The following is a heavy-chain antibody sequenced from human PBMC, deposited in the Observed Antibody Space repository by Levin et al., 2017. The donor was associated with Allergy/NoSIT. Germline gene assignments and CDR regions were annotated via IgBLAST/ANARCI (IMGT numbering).Heavy chain of an antibody. J-gene: IGHJ4*02. CDR2: IFHSGNT. D-gene: IGHD1-1*01. CDR3: ATHRPSSGTLYYFDF. V-gene: IGHV4-39*01. Sequence: SETLSLTCAVSGASISSSHFYWGWIRQPPGKGPEWIGSIFHSGNTYYNPSLKSRVTISVDTSKNQFSLRLSSVTAADTAVYYCATHRPSSGTLYYFDFWGQGTLVTVSS. CDR1: GASISSSHFY.